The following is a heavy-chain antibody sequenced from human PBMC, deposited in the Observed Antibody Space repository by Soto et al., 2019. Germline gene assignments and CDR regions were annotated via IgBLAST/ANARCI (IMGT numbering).Heavy chain of an antibody. V-gene: IGHV3-15*07. D-gene: IGHD3-16*01. Sequence: GALRLSCAASGFTFSNAWMNWVRQAPGKGLEWVGRIKSKTDGGTTDYAAPVKGRFTISRDDSKNTLYLQMNSLKTEDTAVYYCTTDKSPYDYVWGSPIIDYWGQGTLVTVSS. CDR3: TTDKSPYDYVWGSPIIDY. CDR1: GFTFSNAW. J-gene: IGHJ4*02. CDR2: IKSKTDGGTT.